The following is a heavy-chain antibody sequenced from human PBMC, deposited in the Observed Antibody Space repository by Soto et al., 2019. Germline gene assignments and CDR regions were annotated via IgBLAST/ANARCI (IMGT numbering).Heavy chain of an antibody. CDR3: ATHNWNNLGWFDP. D-gene: IGHD1-20*01. Sequence: GGSLRLSCAASGFTFSSSAMSWCRPAPGRGLEWVATISGSNGDSTYYADSVKCRFTISRDNSKNTLYLQMNSLRAEDTAVYNCATHNWNNLGWFDPWGQGTLVTVSS. CDR2: ISGSNGDST. V-gene: IGHV3-23*01. CDR1: GFTFSSSA. J-gene: IGHJ5*02.